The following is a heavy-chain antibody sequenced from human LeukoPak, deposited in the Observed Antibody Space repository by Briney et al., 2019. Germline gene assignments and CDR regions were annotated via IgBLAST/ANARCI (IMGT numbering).Heavy chain of an antibody. Sequence: GGSLRLSCAASGFTVSSNYMNWVRQAPGKGLVWVSHISGSGGGTDYADSVKGRFTISRDNSKNTLYLQMNSLRAEDTAVYYCAKGEGWELLTSFDYWGQGTLVTVSS. CDR1: GFTVSSNY. D-gene: IGHD1-26*01. V-gene: IGHV3-23*01. J-gene: IGHJ4*02. CDR3: AKGEGWELLTSFDY. CDR2: ISGSGGGT.